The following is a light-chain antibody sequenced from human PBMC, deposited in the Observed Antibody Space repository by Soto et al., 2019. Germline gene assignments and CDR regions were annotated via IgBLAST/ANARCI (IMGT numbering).Light chain of an antibody. Sequence: EIVLTQSPATLSLSPVERATLSCRASQSVSSYLAWYQQKPGQAPRLLIYDASNRATGIPARFSGSGSGTDFTLTISSLEPEDFAVYYCQQRSNWPPYTFVLGTKLEIK. CDR3: QQRSNWPPYT. J-gene: IGKJ2*01. CDR2: DAS. V-gene: IGKV3-11*01. CDR1: QSVSSY.